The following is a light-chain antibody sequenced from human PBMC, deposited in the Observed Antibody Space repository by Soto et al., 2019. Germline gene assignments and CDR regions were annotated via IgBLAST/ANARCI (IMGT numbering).Light chain of an antibody. V-gene: IGKV2-30*01. CDR1: QSLVYSGGNTY. J-gene: IGKJ1*01. CDR2: RVS. CDR3: LQGTHWPWT. Sequence: DVVMTQSPLSLPDTLGQPASISCRSSQSLVYSGGNTYLNWFQQRPGQSPRRLIYRVSNRDSGVPDRFSGSGSGTDFTLNISRVEAEDVGVYYCLQGTHWPWTFGHGTKVEIK.